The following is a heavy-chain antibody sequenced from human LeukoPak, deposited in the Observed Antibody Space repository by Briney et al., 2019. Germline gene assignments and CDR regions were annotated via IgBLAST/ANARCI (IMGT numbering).Heavy chain of an antibody. CDR3: ARGKGYSRSWYFRCRPNWFDP. D-gene: IGHD6-13*01. CDR2: MNPNSVNT. Sequence: ASVKVSCKASGYTFTSYDINWVRQATGQGLEWMGWMNPNSVNTGYAQKFQGRVTMTSNTSISTANMELSSLRSEDTTVYYCARGKGYSRSWYFRCRPNWFDPWGQGTLVTVSS. CDR1: GYTFTSYD. J-gene: IGHJ5*02. V-gene: IGHV1-8*01.